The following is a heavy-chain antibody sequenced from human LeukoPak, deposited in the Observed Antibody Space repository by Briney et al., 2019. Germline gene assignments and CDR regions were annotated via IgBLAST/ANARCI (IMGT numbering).Heavy chain of an antibody. CDR3: ARVRYCSGGSCYSGYYYYYMDV. D-gene: IGHD2-15*01. CDR1: GGSFSGYY. CDR2: INHSGST. V-gene: IGHV4-34*01. Sequence: SETLSLTCAVYGGSFSGYYWSWIRQPPGKGLEWIGEINHSGSTNYNPSLKSRVTISVDTSKNQFSLKLSSVTAADTAVYYCARVRYCSGGSCYSGYYYYYMDVWGKGTTVTVPS. J-gene: IGHJ6*03.